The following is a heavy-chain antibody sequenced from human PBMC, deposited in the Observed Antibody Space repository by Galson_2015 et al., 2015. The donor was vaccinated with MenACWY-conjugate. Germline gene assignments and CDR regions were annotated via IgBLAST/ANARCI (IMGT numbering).Heavy chain of an antibody. J-gene: IGHJ4*02. CDR1: GFTFTSYA. V-gene: IGHV3-23*01. Sequence: SLRLSCAASGFTFTSYAMTWVRQAPGKGLEWVSTISDSGRFTYYADFVKGRFTISRDNSTNALFLQMNNVRADDTASYYCAKDLVKNYEMLTGYYSDWGQGTLVTVSS. CDR3: AKDLVKNYEMLTGYYSD. CDR2: ISDSGRFT. D-gene: IGHD3-9*01.